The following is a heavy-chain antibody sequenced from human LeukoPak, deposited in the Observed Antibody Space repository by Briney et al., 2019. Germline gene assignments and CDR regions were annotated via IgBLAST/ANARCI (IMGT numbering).Heavy chain of an antibody. D-gene: IGHD2-2*01. J-gene: IGHJ4*02. Sequence: ASVKVSCKASGYTFTSYDINWVRQATGQGLEWMGWMNPNSGNTGYAQKFQGRVTITRNTSISTAYMELSSLRSEDTAVYYCARAVRDIVVVPAEYYFDYWGQGTLVTVSS. CDR2: MNPNSGNT. CDR3: ARAVRDIVVVPAEYYFDY. V-gene: IGHV1-8*03. CDR1: GYTFTSYD.